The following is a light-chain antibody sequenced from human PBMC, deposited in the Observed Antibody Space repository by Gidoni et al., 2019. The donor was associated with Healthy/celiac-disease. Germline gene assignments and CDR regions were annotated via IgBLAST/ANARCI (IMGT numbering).Light chain of an antibody. J-gene: IGKJ3*01. CDR3: QKYNSAPPIT. Sequence: DIQLTQSPSSLSASVGDRVTLTCRASQGISNYLAWYQQNPGKVPKLLIYAASTLQSGVPSRFSGSGSGTDFTLTISSLQPEDVATYYCQKYNSAPPITFGPGTKVEIK. V-gene: IGKV1-27*01. CDR1: QGISNY. CDR2: AAS.